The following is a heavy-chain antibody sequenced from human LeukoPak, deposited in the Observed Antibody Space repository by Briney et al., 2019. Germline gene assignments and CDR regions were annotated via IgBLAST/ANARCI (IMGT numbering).Heavy chain of an antibody. CDR2: ISSSGSTI. D-gene: IGHD3-10*01. CDR1: GYTFSDYY. V-gene: IGHV3-11*04. CDR3: ARTVLLVSAFDI. J-gene: IGHJ3*02. Sequence: GGSLRVSCAASGYTFSDYYMSWIRQAPGKGLEWVSYISSSGSTIYYADSVKGRFTISRDNAKNSLYLQMNSLRAEDTAVYYCARTVLLVSAFDIWGQGTMVTVSS.